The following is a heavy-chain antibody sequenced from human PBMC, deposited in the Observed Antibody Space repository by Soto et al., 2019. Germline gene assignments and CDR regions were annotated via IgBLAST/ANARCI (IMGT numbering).Heavy chain of an antibody. CDR3: ARAGRYCSGGSCYSDAFDI. Sequence: QPPGKGLEWIGEIYHSGSTNYNPSLKSRVTISVDKSKNQFSLKLSSVTAADTAVYYCARAGRYCSGGSCYSDAFDIWGQGTMVTVSS. J-gene: IGHJ3*02. CDR2: IYHSGST. D-gene: IGHD2-15*01. V-gene: IGHV4-4*02.